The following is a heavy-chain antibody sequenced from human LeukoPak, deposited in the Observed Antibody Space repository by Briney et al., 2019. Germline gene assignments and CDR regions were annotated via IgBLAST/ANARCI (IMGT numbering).Heavy chain of an antibody. Sequence: SETLSLTCTVSGGSISSSSYYWGWIRQPPGKGLEWIGSMYHNGSTYYDPSLKSRVTISVDTSKNQFSLKLSSVTAADTAVYYCARHPSGRMWLQQGGWFNPWGQGTLVTVSS. CDR2: MYHNGST. CDR1: GGSISSSSYY. D-gene: IGHD5-24*01. CDR3: ARHPSGRMWLQQGGWFNP. V-gene: IGHV4-39*01. J-gene: IGHJ5*02.